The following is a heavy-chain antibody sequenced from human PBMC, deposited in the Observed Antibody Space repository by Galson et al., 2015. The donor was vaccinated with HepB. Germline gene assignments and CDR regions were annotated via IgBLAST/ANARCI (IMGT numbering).Heavy chain of an antibody. CDR1: GGSISSSSYY. CDR2: IYYSGST. Sequence: LSLTCTVSGGSISSSSYYWGWIRQPPGKGLEWIGSIYYSGSTYYNPSLKSRVTISVDTSKNQFSLKLSSVTAADTAVYYCARHEGVVVVAATLRIDAFDIWGQGTMVTVSS. CDR3: ARHEGVVVVAATLRIDAFDI. V-gene: IGHV4-39*01. J-gene: IGHJ3*02. D-gene: IGHD2-15*01.